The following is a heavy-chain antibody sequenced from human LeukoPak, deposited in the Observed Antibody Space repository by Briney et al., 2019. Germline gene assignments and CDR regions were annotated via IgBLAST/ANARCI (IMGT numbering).Heavy chain of an antibody. CDR2: ISSSGSTI. Sequence: PGGSLRLSCAASGFTFSSYEMNSVRQAPGKGLEWVSYISSSGSTIYYADSVKGRFTISRDNAKNSLYLQMNSLRAEDTAVYYCATYVSVAGTLDYWGQGTLVTVSS. CDR1: GFTFSSYE. J-gene: IGHJ4*02. CDR3: ATYVSVAGTLDY. D-gene: IGHD6-19*01. V-gene: IGHV3-48*03.